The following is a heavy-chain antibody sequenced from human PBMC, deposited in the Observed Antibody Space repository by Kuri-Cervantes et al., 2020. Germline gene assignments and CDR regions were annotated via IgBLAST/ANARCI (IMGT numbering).Heavy chain of an antibody. CDR1: GFTFDDYA. J-gene: IGHJ4*02. V-gene: IGHV3-9*01. Sequence: GGSLRLSCAPSGFTFDDYAMHWVRQAPGKGLEWVSGISKNSGNMGYADSVKGRSTISRDNAKNYLYLQMNSLRAEDTAVYYCARDSLRSGYDYWGQGTLVTVSS. D-gene: IGHD5-12*01. CDR2: ISKNSGNM. CDR3: ARDSLRSGYDY.